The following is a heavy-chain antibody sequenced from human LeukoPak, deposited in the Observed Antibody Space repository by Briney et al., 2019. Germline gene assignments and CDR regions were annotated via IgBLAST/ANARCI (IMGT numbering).Heavy chain of an antibody. CDR1: GYTFTGYY. CDR2: INPNSGGT. Sequence: ASVKVSCKASGYTFTGYYMHWVRQAPGQGLEWMGWINPNSGGTNYAQKFQGGVTMTRDTSISTAYMELSRLRSDDTAVYYCARARLKGYYDFWYWGQGTLVTVSS. CDR3: ARARLKGYYDFWY. V-gene: IGHV1-2*02. D-gene: IGHD3-3*01. J-gene: IGHJ4*02.